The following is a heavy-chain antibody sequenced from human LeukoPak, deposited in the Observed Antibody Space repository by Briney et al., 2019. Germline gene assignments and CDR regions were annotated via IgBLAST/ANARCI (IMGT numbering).Heavy chain of an antibody. CDR3: ARAIPGGNWFDP. V-gene: IGHV1-2*02. D-gene: IGHD2-21*01. CDR2: INPNSGGT. Sequence: ASVKLSCKASGYTFTDYYMHWVRQSTGQGLEWMGWINPNSGGTNYAQKFQGRVTMTRDTSISTAYMELSRLRSDDTAVYYCARAIPGGNWFDPWGQGTLLTVSS. J-gene: IGHJ5*02. CDR1: GYTFTDYY.